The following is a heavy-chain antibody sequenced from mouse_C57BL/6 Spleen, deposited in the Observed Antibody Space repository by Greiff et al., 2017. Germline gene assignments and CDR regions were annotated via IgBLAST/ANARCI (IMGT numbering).Heavy chain of an antibody. CDR2: ISSGSSTI. Sequence: EVQLVESGGGLVKPGGSLKLSCAASGFTFSDYGMHWVRQAPEKGLAWVAYISSGSSTIYYADTVKGRFTISRDNAKNTLFLQMTSLRSEDTAMYYCARYDGSSYDWYFDVWGTGTTVTVSS. D-gene: IGHD1-1*01. J-gene: IGHJ1*03. CDR3: ARYDGSSYDWYFDV. CDR1: GFTFSDYG. V-gene: IGHV5-17*01.